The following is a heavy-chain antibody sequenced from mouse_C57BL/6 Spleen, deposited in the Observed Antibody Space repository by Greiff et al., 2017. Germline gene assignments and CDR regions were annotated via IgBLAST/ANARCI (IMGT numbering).Heavy chain of an antibody. D-gene: IGHD1-1*01. Sequence: VQLQQSGAELVRPGTSVKMSCKASGYTFTHYWIGWAKQRPGHGLEWIGDIYPGGGYTNYNEKFKGKATLTADKSSSTAYMQFSSLTSEDSAIYYCARGRGSSFYAMDYWGQGTSVTVSS. CDR1: GYTFTHYW. V-gene: IGHV1-63*01. CDR2: IYPGGGYT. J-gene: IGHJ4*01. CDR3: ARGRGSSFYAMDY.